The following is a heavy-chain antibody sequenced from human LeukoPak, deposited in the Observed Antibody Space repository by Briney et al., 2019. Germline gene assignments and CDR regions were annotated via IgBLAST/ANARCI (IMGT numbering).Heavy chain of an antibody. Sequence: SETLSLTCTVSGYSITSGYHWGWIRQPPDKGLEWIGNFYQSGIFNYNPSLKSRVTISVDASKNQFSLKLSSVTAADTAVYYCARRVTYCGGDCMSFDIWGQGTMVTVSS. CDR1: GYSITSGYH. V-gene: IGHV4-38-2*02. D-gene: IGHD2-21*02. CDR3: ARRVTYCGGDCMSFDI. CDR2: FYQSGIF. J-gene: IGHJ3*02.